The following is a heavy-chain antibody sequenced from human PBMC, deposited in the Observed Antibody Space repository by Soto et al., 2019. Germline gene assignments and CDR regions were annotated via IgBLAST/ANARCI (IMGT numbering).Heavy chain of an antibody. Sequence: QVQLVQSGAEVKKPGSSVKVSCKASGGTFSSYAISWVRQAPGQGLEWMGGIIPIFGTANYAQKFQGRVTITADESTSTAYMELSSLRSEDTAVYYCATSSPVVPPGGNYYYYGMDVWGQGTTVTVSS. CDR1: GGTFSSYA. CDR2: IIPIFGTA. CDR3: ATSSPVVPPGGNYYYYGMDV. D-gene: IGHD2-15*01. V-gene: IGHV1-69*01. J-gene: IGHJ6*02.